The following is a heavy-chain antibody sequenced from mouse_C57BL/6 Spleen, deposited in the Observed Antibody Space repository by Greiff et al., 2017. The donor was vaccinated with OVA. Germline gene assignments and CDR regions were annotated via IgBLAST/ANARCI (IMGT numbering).Heavy chain of an antibody. CDR3: ARPYFDY. V-gene: IGHV5-4*01. CDR1: GFTFSSYA. CDR2: ISDGGSYT. J-gene: IGHJ2*01. Sequence: EVHLVESGGGLVKPGGSLKLSCAASGFTFSSYAMSWVRQTPEKRLEWVATISDGGSYTYYPDNVKGRFTISRDNAKNNLYLQMSHLKSEDTAMYYCARPYFDYWGQGTTLTVSS.